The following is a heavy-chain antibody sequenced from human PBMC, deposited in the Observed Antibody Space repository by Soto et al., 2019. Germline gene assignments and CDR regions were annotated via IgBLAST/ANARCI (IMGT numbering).Heavy chain of an antibody. V-gene: IGHV4-59*01. CDR3: AIDLANRNPYSFVY. CDR1: GGSISSYY. Sequence: PSETLSLTCTVSGGSISSYYWSWIRQPPGKGLEWIGYIYYSGSTNYNPSLKSRVTISVDTSKNQFSLKLSSVTAADTAVYYCAIDLANRNPYSFVYWGQGTLLSVST. CDR2: IYYSGST. D-gene: IGHD4-4*01. J-gene: IGHJ4*02.